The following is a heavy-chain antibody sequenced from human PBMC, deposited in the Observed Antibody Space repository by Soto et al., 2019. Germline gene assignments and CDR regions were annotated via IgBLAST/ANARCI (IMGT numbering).Heavy chain of an antibody. CDR3: ARDKKELPQVGNWFDP. CDR1: GFIFNAYG. D-gene: IGHD1-26*01. J-gene: IGHJ5*02. CDR2: IWFDGSNK. Sequence: QVQLVESGGGVVQPGRSLRLSCAASGFIFNAYGMHWVRQAPGKGLEWVAVIWFDGSNKYYADSVKGRFTISRDNSKNTLYLQMNSLRAEDTAVYYCARDKKELPQVGNWFDPWGQGTLVTVSS. V-gene: IGHV3-33*01.